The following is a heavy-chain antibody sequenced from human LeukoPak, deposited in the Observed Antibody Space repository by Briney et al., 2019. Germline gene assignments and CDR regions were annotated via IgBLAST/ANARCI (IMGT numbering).Heavy chain of an antibody. Sequence: QPGRSLRLSCAASGFPFSSYAMSWVRQAPGKGLEWVSAISGSGGSTYYADSVKGRFTISRDNSKNTLYLQMNSLRAEDTAVYYCAKEWDGSSWYWPYFDYWGQGTLVTVSS. CDR1: GFPFSSYA. J-gene: IGHJ4*02. CDR3: AKEWDGSSWYWPYFDY. D-gene: IGHD6-13*01. V-gene: IGHV3-23*01. CDR2: ISGSGGST.